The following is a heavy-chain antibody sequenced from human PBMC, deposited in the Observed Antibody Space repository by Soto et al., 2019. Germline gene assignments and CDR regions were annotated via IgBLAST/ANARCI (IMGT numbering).Heavy chain of an antibody. J-gene: IGHJ4*02. CDR1: GYTFTGCY. D-gene: IGHD3-22*01. V-gene: IGHV1-2*04. CDR2: INPNSGGT. Sequence: ASVKVSCKASGYTFTGCYMHWVRQAPGQGLEWMGWINPNSGGTNYAQKFQGWVTMTRDTSISTAYMELSRLRSDDTAVYYCARAPSYYYDSSGYYYFDYWGQGTLVTVSS. CDR3: ARAPSYYYDSSGYYYFDY.